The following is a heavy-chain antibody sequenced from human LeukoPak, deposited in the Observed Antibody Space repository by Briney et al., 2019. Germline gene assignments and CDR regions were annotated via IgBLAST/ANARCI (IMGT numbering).Heavy chain of an antibody. Sequence: GGSLGLSCAASGFAVSSNYMSWVRQAPGKGLEWVSIYSGGTTYYADSVKGRFTISRDNSRNTLYLQMHSLRAEDTAVYYCTRDRRYNSSWYTDYWGQGTLVTVSS. CDR1: GFAVSSNY. V-gene: IGHV3-53*01. CDR2: IYSGGTT. D-gene: IGHD6-13*01. CDR3: TRDRRYNSSWYTDY. J-gene: IGHJ4*02.